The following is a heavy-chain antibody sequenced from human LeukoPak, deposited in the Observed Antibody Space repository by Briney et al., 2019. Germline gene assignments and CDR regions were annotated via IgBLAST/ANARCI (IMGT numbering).Heavy chain of an antibody. Sequence: GGSLRLSCAASGFTFSGYAMSWVRQAPGKGLEWVSGISGSDGSTYYADSVKGRFTVSRDNSKNTLYLQMNSLRAEDTAVYYCAKQDHSNYVGPFDYWGQGTLVTVSS. J-gene: IGHJ4*02. V-gene: IGHV3-23*01. CDR1: GFTFSGYA. CDR3: AKQDHSNYVGPFDY. D-gene: IGHD4-11*01. CDR2: ISGSDGST.